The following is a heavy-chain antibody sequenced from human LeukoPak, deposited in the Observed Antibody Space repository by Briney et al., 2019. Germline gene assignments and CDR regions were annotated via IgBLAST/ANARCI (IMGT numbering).Heavy chain of an antibody. Sequence: GGSLQISCEGSGSLFTSYWIGWGRQVPGKGLEGMGIIYPGDSDTRYSPSFQGQVTISADKSISTAYLQWSSLKASDTAMYYCARQSSRLRHGDYWGQGTLVTVSS. V-gene: IGHV5-51*01. CDR3: ARQSSRLRHGDY. D-gene: IGHD3-16*01. CDR1: GSLFTSYW. CDR2: IYPGDSDT. J-gene: IGHJ4*02.